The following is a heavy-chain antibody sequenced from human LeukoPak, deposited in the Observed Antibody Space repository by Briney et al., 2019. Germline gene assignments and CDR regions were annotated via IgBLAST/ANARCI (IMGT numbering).Heavy chain of an antibody. Sequence: SETLSLTCTVSGGSISSYYWSWIRQPPGKGLEWIGYIYTSGSTNYNPSLKSRDTISVDTSKNQFSLKLSSVTAADTAVYYCARHDSSSPRWFDPWGQGTLVTVSS. CDR2: IYTSGST. J-gene: IGHJ5*02. CDR1: GGSISSYY. D-gene: IGHD6-6*01. CDR3: ARHDSSSPRWFDP. V-gene: IGHV4-4*09.